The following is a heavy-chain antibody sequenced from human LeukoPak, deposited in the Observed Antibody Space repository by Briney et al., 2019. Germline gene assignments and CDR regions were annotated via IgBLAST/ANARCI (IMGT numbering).Heavy chain of an antibody. CDR3: ARGSYDSSGYFIRTEDYYFDY. D-gene: IGHD3-22*01. CDR1: GFTFSSYT. Sequence: GGSLRLSCAASGFTFSSYTMSWVRQAPGEGLEWVSAIRDSGASTYYADSVKGRFAISRDNSKNTLYLQMNSLRAEDTAVYYCARGSYDSSGYFIRTEDYYFDYWGQGTLVTVSS. CDR2: IRDSGAST. V-gene: IGHV3-23*01. J-gene: IGHJ4*02.